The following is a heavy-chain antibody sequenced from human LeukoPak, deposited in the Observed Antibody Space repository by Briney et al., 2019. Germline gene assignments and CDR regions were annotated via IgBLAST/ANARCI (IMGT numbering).Heavy chain of an antibody. V-gene: IGHV3-74*01. CDR2: INSDGSST. Sequence: GGSLRLSCAASGFTFSSYWMHWVRQAPGKGLVWVSRINSDGSSTFYAGSVKGRFTTSRDNAENTVYLQMNSLRADDTAVYYCARIPGGSGSQYDYWGQGTLVIVSS. CDR1: GFTFSSYW. D-gene: IGHD3-10*01. CDR3: ARIPGGSGSQYDY. J-gene: IGHJ4*02.